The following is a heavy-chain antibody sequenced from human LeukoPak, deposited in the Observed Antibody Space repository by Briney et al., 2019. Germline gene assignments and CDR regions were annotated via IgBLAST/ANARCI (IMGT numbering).Heavy chain of an antibody. Sequence: GASVKVSCKASGYTFTSYGISWVRQAPGQGLEWMGWISAYNGNTNYAQKLQGRVTMTTDTSTSTAYMELRSLRSDDTAVYYCARGVGGYCGGDCFSATDYWGQGTLVTVSS. CDR3: ARGVGGYCGGDCFSATDY. J-gene: IGHJ4*02. CDR1: GYTFTSYG. CDR2: ISAYNGNT. D-gene: IGHD2-21*02. V-gene: IGHV1-18*01.